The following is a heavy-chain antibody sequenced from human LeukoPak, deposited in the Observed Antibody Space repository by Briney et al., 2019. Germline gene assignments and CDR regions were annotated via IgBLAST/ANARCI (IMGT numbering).Heavy chain of an antibody. D-gene: IGHD3-22*01. J-gene: IGHJ4*02. CDR3: ARVGSSGYYPNRYFDY. CDR1: GYTFTDYY. CDR2: INPNSGGT. V-gene: IGHV1-2*02. Sequence: PGASVKVSCKASGYTFTDYYMRWVRQAPGQGLERMGWINPNSGGTNYAQKFQGRVTMTRDTSISTAYMELSRLRSDDTAVYYCARVGSSGYYPNRYFDYWGQGTLVTVSS.